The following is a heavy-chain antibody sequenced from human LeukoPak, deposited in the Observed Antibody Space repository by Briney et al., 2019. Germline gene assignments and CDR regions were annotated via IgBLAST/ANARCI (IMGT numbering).Heavy chain of an antibody. CDR2: ISGSGAGT. D-gene: IGHD2-15*01. CDR1: GFTFSSYA. CDR3: AKAADIVVVVAAADY. Sequence: GGSLRLSWAASGFTFSSYAMSWVRKAPGKGLEWVAGISGSGAGTYYADSVKGRFTISRDNSKNTLYLQMNSLRAEDTAVYYCAKAADIVVVVAAADYWGQGTLVTVSS. V-gene: IGHV3-23*01. J-gene: IGHJ4*02.